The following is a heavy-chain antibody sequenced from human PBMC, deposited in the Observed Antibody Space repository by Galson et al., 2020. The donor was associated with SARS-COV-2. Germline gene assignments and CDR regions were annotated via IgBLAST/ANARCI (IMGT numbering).Heavy chain of an antibody. Sequence: SGPTLVIPTQTLTLTCTFSGFSLSTSCICVCWIRQPPGKALEWLALIDCDDVKYYSTSLKTRLTISKDTSKNQVVLTMTNMDPVDTATYYCARTTIVVLGGYNWFDPWGQGTLVTVSS. CDR1: GFSLSTSCIC. J-gene: IGHJ5*02. CDR3: ARTTIVVLGGYNWFDP. CDR2: IDCDDVK. V-gene: IGHV2-70*01. D-gene: IGHD1-26*01.